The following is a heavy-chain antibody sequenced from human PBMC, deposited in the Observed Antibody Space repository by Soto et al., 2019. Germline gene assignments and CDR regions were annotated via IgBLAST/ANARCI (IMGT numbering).Heavy chain of an antibody. V-gene: IGHV1-18*01. D-gene: IGHD2-2*01. CDR2: ISAYNGNT. CDR1: GYTFTSYG. J-gene: IGHJ6*02. Sequence: QVQLVQSGAEVKKPGASVKVSCKASGYTFTSYGISWVRQAPGQGLEWMGWISAYNGNTNYAQKLQGRVTMTTDTSTSTAYMGLRSLRSDDTAEYCCARLYWISPSCYLGMDVWGQGTTVTVSS. CDR3: ARLYWISPSCYLGMDV.